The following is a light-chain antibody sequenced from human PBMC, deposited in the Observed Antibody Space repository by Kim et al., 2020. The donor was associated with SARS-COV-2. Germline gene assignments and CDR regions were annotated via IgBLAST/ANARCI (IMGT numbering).Light chain of an antibody. V-gene: IGLV9-49*01. CDR2: VGTGGIVG. Sequence: CTLSSGYCNYKVDWSQQGPGKGPRFVMRVGTGGIVGSKGDGIPDRFSVLGSGLNRYLTIKNIQEEDESDYHCGADHGSGSNFVYVFGTGTKVTVL. CDR1: SGYCNYK. CDR3: GADHGSGSNFVYV. J-gene: IGLJ1*01.